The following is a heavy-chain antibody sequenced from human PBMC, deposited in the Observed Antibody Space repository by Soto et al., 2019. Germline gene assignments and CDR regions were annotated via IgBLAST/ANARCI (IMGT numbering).Heavy chain of an antibody. V-gene: IGHV1-3*01. CDR1: GYTFTSYA. CDR3: ASEYWSGGSCARYYGMDV. J-gene: IGHJ6*02. CDR2: INAGNGNT. Sequence: QVQLVQSGAEVKKPGASVKVSCKASGYTFTSYAMHWVRQAPGQRLEWMGWINAGNGNTKYSQKCQGRVTITRDTSASTAYMELSSLRSEDTAVYYCASEYWSGGSCARYYGMDVWGQGTTVTVSS. D-gene: IGHD2-15*01.